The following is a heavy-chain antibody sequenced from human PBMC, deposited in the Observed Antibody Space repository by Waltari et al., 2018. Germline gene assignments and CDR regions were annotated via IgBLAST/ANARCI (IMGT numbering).Heavy chain of an antibody. CDR3: ARHEAYTTRDY. D-gene: IGHD2-21*01. J-gene: IGHJ4*02. V-gene: IGHV4-39*01. CDR2: LNYGGST. CDR1: GGSISSSIYF. Sequence: QLQLQESGPGLVKPSETLSLTCTVSGGSISSSIYFWGWIRQPPGKGLAWIGSLNYGGSTYSNASVRSRVTRSLDTSKNQFSLKVNSVTAADTAVYYCARHEAYTTRDYWGQGTLVTVSS.